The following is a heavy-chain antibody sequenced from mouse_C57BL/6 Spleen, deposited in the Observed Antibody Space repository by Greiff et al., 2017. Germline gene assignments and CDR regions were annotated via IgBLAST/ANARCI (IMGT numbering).Heavy chain of an antibody. V-gene: IGHV5-16*01. CDR1: GFTFSDYY. J-gene: IGHJ2*01. Sequence: EVQLVESEGGLVQPGSSMKLSCTASGFTFSDYYMAWVRQVPEKGLEWVANINYDGSSTYYLDSLKSRFIISRDNAKNILYLQMSSLKSEDTATYYCARDQGEGYFDYWGQGTTLTVSS. CDR2: INYDGSST. CDR3: ARDQGEGYFDY.